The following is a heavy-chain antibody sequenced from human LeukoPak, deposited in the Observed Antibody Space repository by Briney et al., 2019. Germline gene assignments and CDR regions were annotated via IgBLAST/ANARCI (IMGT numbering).Heavy chain of an antibody. Sequence: SETLSLTCTVSGGSISSGDYYWSWIRQHPGKGLEWIGYISYSGSTYYNPSLKSRVTISVDTSKNQFSLQLSSVTAADTAVYYCARHITGTTLDYWGQGTLVTVSS. CDR1: GGSISSGDYY. CDR3: ARHITGTTLDY. J-gene: IGHJ4*02. D-gene: IGHD1-7*01. CDR2: ISYSGST. V-gene: IGHV4-31*03.